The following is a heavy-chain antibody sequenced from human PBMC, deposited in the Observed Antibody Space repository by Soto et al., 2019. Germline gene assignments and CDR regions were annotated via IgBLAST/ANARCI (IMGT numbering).Heavy chain of an antibody. CDR2: VYPNDSDV. CDR1: GYNFVDYW. V-gene: IGHV5-51*01. J-gene: IGHJ4*02. D-gene: IGHD6-25*01. Sequence: VESLKISCNASGYNFVDYWIGWGRQMPWKGLEWMGSVYPNDSDVKYSPSFQGQVTVSADKSINTAYLHWSSLNPSDSATYYCGAGSFGHWGQRSPFTVAS. CDR3: GAGSFGH.